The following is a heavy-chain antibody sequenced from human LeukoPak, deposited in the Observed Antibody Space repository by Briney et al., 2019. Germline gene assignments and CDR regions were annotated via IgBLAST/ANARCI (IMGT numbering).Heavy chain of an antibody. CDR3: ASTRDGYNYGAGYYYYMDV. V-gene: IGHV1-69*06. D-gene: IGHD5-24*01. J-gene: IGHJ6*03. CDR2: IIPIFGTA. Sequence: SVKVSCKASGGTFSSYAISWVRQAPGQGLEWMGGIIPIFGTANYAQKFQGRVTITADKSTSTAYMELSSLRSEDTAVYYCASTRDGYNYGAGYYYYMDVWGKGTTVTVSS. CDR1: GGTFSSYA.